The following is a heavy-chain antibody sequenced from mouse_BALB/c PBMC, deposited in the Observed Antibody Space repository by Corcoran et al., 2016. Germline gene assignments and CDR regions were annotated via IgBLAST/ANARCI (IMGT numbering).Heavy chain of an antibody. CDR2: INPNNGGT. D-gene: IGHD4-1*01. CDR1: GYTFTDYN. CDR3: ASGNELGRFAY. Sequence: EVLLQQSGPELVKPGASVKIPCKASGYTFTDYNMDWVKQSHGKSLEWIGDINPNNGGTIYNQKFKGKATLTVDKSSSTAYMELRSLTSEDTAVYYCASGNELGRFAYWGQGTLVTVSA. V-gene: IGHV1-18*01. J-gene: IGHJ3*01.